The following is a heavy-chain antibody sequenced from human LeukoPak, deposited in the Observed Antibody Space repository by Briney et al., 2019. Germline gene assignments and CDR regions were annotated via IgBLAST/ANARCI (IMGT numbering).Heavy chain of an antibody. CDR1: GLTFNDAW. CDR2: IKDRSQCATS. J-gene: IGHJ3*01. V-gene: IGHV3-15*01. Sequence: GGSLRLTCGASGLTFNDAWMTWVRQAPGRGLEWVARIKDRSQCATSDYGAHVRGRFTISRDDSNNVVSLQMNSLINEDAAVYYCTTGLCTDTACHWDDAFAVWGQGTTVAVSS. D-gene: IGHD2-8*02. CDR3: TTGLCTDTACHWDDAFAV.